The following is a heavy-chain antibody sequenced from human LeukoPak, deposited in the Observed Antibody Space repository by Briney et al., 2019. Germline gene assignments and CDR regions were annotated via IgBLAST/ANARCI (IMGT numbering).Heavy chain of an antibody. Sequence: PSETLSLTCTVSGGSISSADYYWTWIRQPPGKGLEWIGYISHTGGTYYNSSLLSRVTISVDRSKNQFFLTLGSVTAADTAVYYCARESLKIAVAAHVWFDPWGQGTLVTVSS. V-gene: IGHV4-30-2*01. D-gene: IGHD6-19*01. CDR1: GGSISSADYY. CDR3: ARESLKIAVAAHVWFDP. J-gene: IGHJ5*02. CDR2: ISHTGGT.